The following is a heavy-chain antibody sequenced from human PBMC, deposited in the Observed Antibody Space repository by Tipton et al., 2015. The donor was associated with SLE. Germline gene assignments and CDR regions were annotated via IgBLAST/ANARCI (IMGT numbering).Heavy chain of an antibody. CDR3: ASKGGSGSYYPN. Sequence: TLSLTCTVSGGSISGRNYYWGWIRQPPGKGLEWIATMYSGGSKYYNPSLKSRVTISLDTSKNQFSLKVSSVTAADTAVYYCASKGGSGSYYPNWGQGTLVTVSS. V-gene: IGHV4-39*07. D-gene: IGHD3-10*01. J-gene: IGHJ4*02. CDR1: GGSISGRNYY. CDR2: MYSGGSK.